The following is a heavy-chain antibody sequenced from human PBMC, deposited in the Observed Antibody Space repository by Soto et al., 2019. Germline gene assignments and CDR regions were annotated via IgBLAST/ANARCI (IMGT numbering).Heavy chain of an antibody. CDR3: ARDWGTPGRGSAVGYYYHYGMDV. Sequence: EVQLVESGGGLVQPGGSLRLSCLASEFTFNTYWMNWVRQAPGRGLEWVVNIKDDGSEKNYVDSVKGRFTISRDNAKNSQYLQMNSLRGEDTAVYFCARDWGTPGRGSAVGYYYHYGMDVWGQGTTVTVSS. CDR1: EFTFNTYW. D-gene: IGHD6-19*01. V-gene: IGHV3-7*05. CDR2: IKDDGSEK. J-gene: IGHJ6*02.